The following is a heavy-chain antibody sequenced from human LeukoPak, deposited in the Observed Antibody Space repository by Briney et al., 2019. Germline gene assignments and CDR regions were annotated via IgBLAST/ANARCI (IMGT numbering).Heavy chain of an antibody. J-gene: IGHJ4*02. CDR2: INPNSGGT. D-gene: IGHD6-13*01. CDR1: GYTFTGYY. Sequence: GASLKVSCKASGYTFTGYYMHWVRQAPGQGLEWLGWINPNSGGTNYAQKFQGRVTMTRDTSISTAYMELSRLRSHDTAVYYCARAGGSSSRGDYWGQGTLVTVSS. V-gene: IGHV1-2*02. CDR3: ARAGGSSSRGDY.